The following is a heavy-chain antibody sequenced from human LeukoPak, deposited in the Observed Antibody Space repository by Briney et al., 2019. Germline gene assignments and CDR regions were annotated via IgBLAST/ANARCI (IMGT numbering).Heavy chain of an antibody. Sequence: PSETLSLTCTVSGGSNSSYYWSWIRRPPGKGLEWIGYIYYSGSTNYNPSLKSRVTISVDTSKNQFSLKLSSVTAADTAVYYCARASGSSWPEYFQHWGQGTLVTVSS. J-gene: IGHJ1*01. V-gene: IGHV4-59*01. CDR1: GGSNSSYY. D-gene: IGHD6-13*01. CDR2: IYYSGST. CDR3: ARASGSSWPEYFQH.